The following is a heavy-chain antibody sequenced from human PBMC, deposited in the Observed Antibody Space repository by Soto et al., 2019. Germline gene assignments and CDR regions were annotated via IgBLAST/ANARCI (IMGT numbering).Heavy chain of an antibody. Sequence: ASVKVSCKASGYIFSNYGITWVRQAPGQGLEWMGWISGYNGNTNYAQKLQGRVTMTTDTSSSTAYMELRSLRSDDTAVYYCARDEVTAANWLDHWGRGTLVTVSS. V-gene: IGHV1-18*01. J-gene: IGHJ5*02. CDR3: ARDEVTAANWLDH. CDR2: ISGYNGNT. D-gene: IGHD4-4*01. CDR1: GYIFSNYG.